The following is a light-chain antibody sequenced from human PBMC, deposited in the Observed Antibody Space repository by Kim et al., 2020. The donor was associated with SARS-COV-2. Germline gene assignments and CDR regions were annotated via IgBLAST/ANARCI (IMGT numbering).Light chain of an antibody. CDR2: TAS. J-gene: IGKJ1*01. V-gene: IGKV1-5*03. Sequence: DIQMTQSPSSLSASVGDRVTITCRASQDISRYLNWYQQKPGKAPKLLIYTASILESGVPSRFSGSGSGTEFTLTISSLQPDDFASFYCQQYKTSPWTFGQGTKVDIK. CDR1: QDISRY. CDR3: QQYKTSPWT.